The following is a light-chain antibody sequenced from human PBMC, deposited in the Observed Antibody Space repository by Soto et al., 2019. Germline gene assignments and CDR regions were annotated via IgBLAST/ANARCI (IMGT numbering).Light chain of an antibody. J-gene: IGLJ2*01. CDR1: SSNIGNNY. CDR2: DNN. CDR3: GTWDSSPTV. Sequence: QSVLTQPPSVSAAPGQKVTISCSGSSSNIGNNYVSWYQQLPGTAPKLLIYDNNKRPSGIPDRFSGSKSGTSATLGITGLQTGDEADYYCGTWDSSPTVFGGGTKLTVL. V-gene: IGLV1-51*01.